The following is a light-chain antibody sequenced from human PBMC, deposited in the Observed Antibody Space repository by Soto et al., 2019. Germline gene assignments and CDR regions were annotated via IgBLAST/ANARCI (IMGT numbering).Light chain of an antibody. Sequence: CALTQPASVSGSPGQSITISCTGTSSDVGGYNYVSWYQQHPGKAPKLMICDVSNRPSGVSNRFSGSKSGNTASLTISGLQAEAEADYYCLSYTSSSTLGVFGGGTKVTVL. CDR2: DVS. V-gene: IGLV2-14*01. CDR1: SSDVGGYNY. J-gene: IGLJ2*01. CDR3: LSYTSSSTLGV.